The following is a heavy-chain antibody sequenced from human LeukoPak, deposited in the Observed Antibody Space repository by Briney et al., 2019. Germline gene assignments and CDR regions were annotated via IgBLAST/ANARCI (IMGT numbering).Heavy chain of an antibody. Sequence: GGSLRLSCAASGFSFSSYWMHWVRQAPGKGPVWVSLISNDESTIIYADSVKGRFTISRDNSKNTLYLQMNSLRAEDTAVYYCAKDLLPGPHYDILTGYYKSQGKSPDYWGQGTLVTVSS. CDR2: ISNDESTI. V-gene: IGHV3-74*01. CDR3: AKDLLPGPHYDILTGYYKSQGKSPDY. D-gene: IGHD3-9*01. J-gene: IGHJ4*02. CDR1: GFSFSSYW.